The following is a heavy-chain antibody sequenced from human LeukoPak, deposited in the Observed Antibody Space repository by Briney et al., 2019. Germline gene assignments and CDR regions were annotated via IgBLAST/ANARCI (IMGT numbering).Heavy chain of an antibody. J-gene: IGHJ4*02. CDR1: GFTFSSYA. Sequence: PGGSLRLSCAASGFTFSSYAMSWVRQAPGKGLEWVSAISSSGGSTYYADSVKGRFTISRDNSKNTLYLQMNSLRAEDTAVYYCVMTTVTTKPGPFDYWGQGTLVTVSS. CDR3: VMTTVTTKPGPFDY. D-gene: IGHD4-17*01. CDR2: ISSSGGST. V-gene: IGHV3-23*01.